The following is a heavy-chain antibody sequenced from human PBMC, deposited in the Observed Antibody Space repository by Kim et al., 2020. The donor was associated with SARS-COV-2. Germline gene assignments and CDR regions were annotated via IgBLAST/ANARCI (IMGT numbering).Heavy chain of an antibody. CDR3: ARESVGATSKTGSVFGMDV. CDR2: IYTSGST. V-gene: IGHV4-4*07. J-gene: IGHJ6*02. Sequence: SETLSLTCTVSGGSISSYYWSWFRQPAGKGLEWIGRIYTSGSTNYNPSLKSGVTMSVDTSKNQFSLKLSPVTAADTAVYYCARESVGATSKTGSVFGMDVWGQGTTVTVSS. D-gene: IGHD1-26*01. CDR1: GGSISSYY.